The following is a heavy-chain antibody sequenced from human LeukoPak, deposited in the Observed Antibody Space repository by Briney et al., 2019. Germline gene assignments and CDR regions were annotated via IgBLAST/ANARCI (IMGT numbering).Heavy chain of an antibody. J-gene: IGHJ4*02. CDR1: GFTFRNYW. V-gene: IGHV3-7*01. Sequence: PGGSLRLSCAASGFTFRNYWMSWARQAPGTGLEWVANIKQDGSDRNYVTSVRGRFTISRDNAESSLYLQMNSLRAEDTAVYYCASQAGGYYDSSGYYPDYWGQGTLVTVSS. CDR3: ASQAGGYYDSSGYYPDY. CDR2: IKQDGSDR. D-gene: IGHD3-22*01.